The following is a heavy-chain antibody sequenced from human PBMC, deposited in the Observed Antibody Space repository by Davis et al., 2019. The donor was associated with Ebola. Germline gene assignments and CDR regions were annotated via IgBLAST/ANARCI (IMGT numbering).Heavy chain of an antibody. D-gene: IGHD3-9*01. Sequence: GGSLRLSCAASGFTFSSYSMNWVRQAPGKGLEWVSSISSSSSYIYYADSVKGRFTISRDNSRNTLDLEMHSLRAEDTAVYYCAKLRYFDWLFPPLNWFDPWGQGTLVTVSS. CDR3: AKLRYFDWLFPPLNWFDP. CDR1: GFTFSSYS. J-gene: IGHJ5*02. V-gene: IGHV3-21*04. CDR2: ISSSSSYI.